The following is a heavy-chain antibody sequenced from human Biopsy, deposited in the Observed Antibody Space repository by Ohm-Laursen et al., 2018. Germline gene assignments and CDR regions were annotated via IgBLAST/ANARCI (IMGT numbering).Heavy chain of an antibody. V-gene: IGHV3-21*06. CDR3: ATAAYAPPYFDL. CDR1: GFILNNYG. J-gene: IGHJ4*02. Sequence: GSLRLSCSASGFILNNYGLSWVRQAPGKGLEWVSSITGGGNYINYADSVRGRFTISRDNSKNSVYLVMSSLRAEDTAVYFCATAAYAPPYFDLWGRGTVVTVSS. CDR2: ITGGGNYI. D-gene: IGHD4-17*01.